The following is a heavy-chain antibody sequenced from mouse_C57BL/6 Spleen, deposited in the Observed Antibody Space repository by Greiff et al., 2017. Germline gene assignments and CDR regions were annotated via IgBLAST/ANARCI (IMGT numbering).Heavy chain of an antibody. D-gene: IGHD1-1*01. CDR3: ARAPITTVVHFDY. CDR2: IYPRSGNT. CDR1: GYTFTSYG. V-gene: IGHV1-81*01. J-gene: IGHJ2*01. Sequence: QVQLKQSGAELARPGASVKLSCKASGYTFTSYGISWVKQRTGQGLEWIGEIYPRSGNTYYNEKFKGKATLTADKSSSTAYMELRSLTSEDSAVYFCARAPITTVVHFDYWGQGTTRTVSS.